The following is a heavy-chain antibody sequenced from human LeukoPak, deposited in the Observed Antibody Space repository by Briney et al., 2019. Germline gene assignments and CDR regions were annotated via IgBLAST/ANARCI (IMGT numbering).Heavy chain of an antibody. V-gene: IGHV3-21*01. CDR2: ITSSSYI. CDR3: ARDRYGDYGFDY. D-gene: IGHD4-17*01. J-gene: IGHJ4*02. Sequence: GGSLRLSCAASEFTFSSYSMNWVRQAPGKGLEWVSSITSSSYIYYADSVKGRFTISRDNAKNSLYLQMNSLRAEDTAVYYCARDRYGDYGFDYWGQGTLVTVSS. CDR1: EFTFSSYS.